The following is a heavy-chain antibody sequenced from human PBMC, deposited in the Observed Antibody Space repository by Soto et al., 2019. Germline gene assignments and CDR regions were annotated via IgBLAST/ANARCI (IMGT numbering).Heavy chain of an antibody. CDR1: GFSLSTTGVG. CDR3: ALARYSNFDY. J-gene: IGHJ4*02. V-gene: IGHV2-5*02. CDR2: IYWDDDK. D-gene: IGHD4-4*01. Sequence: QITLKESGPTLVKPTQTLTLTCTFSGFSLSTTGVGVGWIRQPPGKALEWLALIYWDDDKRYSPSLKSRLTIXKDPSKKLVVLTMTNMDPVDTATYYCALARYSNFDYWGQGTLVTVSS.